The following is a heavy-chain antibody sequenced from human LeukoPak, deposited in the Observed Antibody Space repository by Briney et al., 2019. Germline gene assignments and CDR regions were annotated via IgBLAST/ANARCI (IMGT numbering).Heavy chain of an antibody. D-gene: IGHD1-14*01. V-gene: IGHV3-9*01. Sequence: PGRSLRLSCAASGFTFDDYAMHWVRQAPGKGLEWVSGISWNSGSIGYADSVKGRLTISRDNAKNSLYLQMNSLRAEDTALYYCAKDRKDYYYYYMDVWGKGTTVTVSS. J-gene: IGHJ6*03. CDR3: AKDRKDYYYYYMDV. CDR1: GFTFDDYA. CDR2: ISWNSGSI.